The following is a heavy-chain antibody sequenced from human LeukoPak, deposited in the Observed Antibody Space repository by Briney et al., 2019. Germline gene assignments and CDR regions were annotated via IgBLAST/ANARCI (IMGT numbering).Heavy chain of an antibody. J-gene: IGHJ4*02. D-gene: IGHD2-2*01. Sequence: SVKVSCKASAGTFSSYAISWVRQAPGQGLEWMGRIIPILGIANYAQKFQGRVTITADKSTSTAYMELSSLRSEDTAVYYCATTPSTDCSSTSCDGFDYWGQGTLVTVSS. V-gene: IGHV1-69*04. CDR1: AGTFSSYA. CDR2: IIPILGIA. CDR3: ATTPSTDCSSTSCDGFDY.